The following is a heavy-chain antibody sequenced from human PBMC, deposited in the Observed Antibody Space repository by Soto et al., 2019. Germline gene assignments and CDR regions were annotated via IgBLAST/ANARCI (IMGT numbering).Heavy chain of an antibody. D-gene: IGHD3-3*01. CDR3: ARDVSLYDFRSGYYHGTGFDY. V-gene: IGHV4-59*01. CDR2: IYYSGST. CDR1: GGSISSYY. Sequence: SETLSLTCTVSGGSISSYYWSWIRQPPGKGLEWIGYIYYSGSTNYNPSLKSRVTISVDTSKNQFSLKLSSVTAADTAVYYCARDVSLYDFRSGYYHGTGFDYWGQGTLVTVSS. J-gene: IGHJ4*02.